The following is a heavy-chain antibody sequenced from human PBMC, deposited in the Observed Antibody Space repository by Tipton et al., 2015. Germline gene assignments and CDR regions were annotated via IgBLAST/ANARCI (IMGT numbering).Heavy chain of an antibody. CDR1: GFTFDDYA. V-gene: IGHV3-9*01. J-gene: IGHJ6*02. Sequence: SLRLSCAASGFTFDDYAMHWVRQAPGKGLEWISEISWNSGSIGYADSVKGRFTISRDNSKNTLYLQMVSLRAEDTALYYCARNSAYYFAMDVWGQGTTVTVSS. CDR3: ARNSAYYFAMDV. D-gene: IGHD1-26*01. CDR2: ISWNSGSI.